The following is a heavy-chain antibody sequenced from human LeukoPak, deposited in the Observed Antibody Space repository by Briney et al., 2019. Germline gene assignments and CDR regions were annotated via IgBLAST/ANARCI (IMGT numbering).Heavy chain of an antibody. CDR3: ARHTTTPDSYLAY. J-gene: IGHJ4*02. D-gene: IGHD1-1*01. CDR2: IHHSKSS. CDR1: GDSITSDKW. Sequence: PSETLSLTCAVSGDSITSDKWWTWVRQPPGKGLEWIGEIHHSKSSNYYPSLKSRVTISVDKSKNQFSLKLSSVTAADTAVYYCARHTTTPDSYLAYWGQGTLVTVSS. V-gene: IGHV4-4*02.